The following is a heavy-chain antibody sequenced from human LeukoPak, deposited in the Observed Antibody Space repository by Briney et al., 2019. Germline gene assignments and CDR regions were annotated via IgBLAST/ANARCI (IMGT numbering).Heavy chain of an antibody. CDR1: GGSISSSSYY. D-gene: IGHD5-12*01. CDR2: IYYSGST. V-gene: IGHV4-39*07. Sequence: SETLSLTCTVSGGSISSSSYYWGWIRQPPGKGLEWIGSIYYSGSTYYNPSLKSRVTISVDTSKNQFSLKVSSVTAADTAVYYCARASSSGYAIAPYFDYSGQGTLVTVSS. J-gene: IGHJ4*02. CDR3: ARASSSGYAIAPYFDY.